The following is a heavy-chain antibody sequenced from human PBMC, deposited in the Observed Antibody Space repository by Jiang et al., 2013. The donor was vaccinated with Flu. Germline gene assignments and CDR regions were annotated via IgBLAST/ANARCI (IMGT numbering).Heavy chain of an antibody. CDR1: GYSISSGYY. CDR3: ASTMEYCGGDCALAFDY. CDR2: IYHSGST. D-gene: IGHD2-21*01. Sequence: LLKPSETLSLTCAVSGYSISSGYYWGWIRQPPGKGLEWIGSIYHSGSTYYNPSLKSRVTISVDTSKNQFSLKLSSVTAADTAVYYCASTMEYCGGDCALAFDYWGQGTLVTVSS. J-gene: IGHJ4*02. V-gene: IGHV4-38-2*01.